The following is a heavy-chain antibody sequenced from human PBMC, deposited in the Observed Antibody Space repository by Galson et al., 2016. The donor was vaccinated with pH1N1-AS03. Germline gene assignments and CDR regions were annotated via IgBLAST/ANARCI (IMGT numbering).Heavy chain of an antibody. CDR3: ARHRQSETYSEPFDI. V-gene: IGHV5-51*01. J-gene: IGHJ3*02. CDR1: GYDFISYW. CDR2: IDPRDSDA. D-gene: IGHD2-21*01. Sequence: QSGAEVKKPGESLKISCKASGYDFISYWIGWVRQMPGKGLEWMGVIDPRDSDARYSSSFQGQVTISADKSITTARLQWGSLKASDTGMYFCARHRQSETYSEPFDIWGQGTMVTVSS.